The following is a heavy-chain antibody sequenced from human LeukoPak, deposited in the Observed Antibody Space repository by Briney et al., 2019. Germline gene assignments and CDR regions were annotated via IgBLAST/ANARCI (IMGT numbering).Heavy chain of an antibody. Sequence: GGSLRLSCAASGFTFSSYAMSWVRQAPGKGLEWVSAISGSGGTTYYAETVKGRFTISRDNSKNSLYLQMNSLRAEDTAVYYCARVQRGLILGIDYDFWSGYYTNYYYGMDVWGQGTTVTVSS. CDR3: ARVQRGLILGIDYDFWSGYYTNYYYGMDV. V-gene: IGHV3-23*01. J-gene: IGHJ6*02. CDR1: GFTFSSYA. D-gene: IGHD3-3*01. CDR2: ISGSGGTT.